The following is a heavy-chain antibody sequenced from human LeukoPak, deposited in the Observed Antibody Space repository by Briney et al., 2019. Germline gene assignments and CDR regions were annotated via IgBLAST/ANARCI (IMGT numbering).Heavy chain of an antibody. V-gene: IGHV3-7*01. CDR1: GFTFSSCW. J-gene: IGHJ4*02. Sequence: LTGGSLRLSCAASGFTFSSCWMSWVRQAPGKGLEWVANIKQDGSEKYYVDSVKGRFTISRDNAKNSLYLQMNSLRAEDTAVYYCARVADYYDSSGFDYWGQGTLVTVSS. D-gene: IGHD3-22*01. CDR3: ARVADYYDSSGFDY. CDR2: IKQDGSEK.